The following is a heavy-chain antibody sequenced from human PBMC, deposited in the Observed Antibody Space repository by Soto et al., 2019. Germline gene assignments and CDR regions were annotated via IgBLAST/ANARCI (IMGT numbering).Heavy chain of an antibody. J-gene: IGHJ6*02. CDR2: INHSGST. CDR3: ARLAACSQDYYYYGMDV. D-gene: IGHD6-13*01. Sequence: PSETLSHTCAVYGGTFSGYYWSWIRQPPGKGLEWIGEINHSGSTNYNPSLKSRVTISVDTSKNQFSLKLSSVTAADTAVYYCARLAACSQDYYYYGMDVWGQETTVTISS. V-gene: IGHV4-34*01. CDR1: GGTFSGYY.